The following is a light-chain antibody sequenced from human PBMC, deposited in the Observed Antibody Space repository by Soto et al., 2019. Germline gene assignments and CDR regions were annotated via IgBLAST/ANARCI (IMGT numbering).Light chain of an antibody. CDR1: QSVSSN. CDR3: QQYNNWPPWT. J-gene: IGKJ1*01. CDR2: GAS. V-gene: IGKV3D-15*01. Sequence: EIVLTQSPGTLSLSPGERATLSCSASQSVSSNFLAWYQEKPGQAPRLLIYGASSRATGIPDRFSGSGSGTEFTLTISSLQSEDFAVYYCQQYNNWPPWTFGQGTKVDIK.